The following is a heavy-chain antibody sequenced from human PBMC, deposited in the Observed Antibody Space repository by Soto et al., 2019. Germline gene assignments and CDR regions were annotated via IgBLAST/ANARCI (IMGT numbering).Heavy chain of an antibody. CDR1: GYTFTSYD. V-gene: IGHV1-8*01. CDR2: MNPNSGNT. D-gene: IGHD4-17*01. J-gene: IGHJ4*02. CDR3: ARGDPYGDYRFDY. Sequence: GSSVKVSCKASGYTFTSYDINWVRHATEQGLEWMGWMNPNSGNTGYAQKFQGRVTMTRNTSISTAYMELSSLRSEDTAVYYCARGDPYGDYRFDYWGQGTLVTVSS.